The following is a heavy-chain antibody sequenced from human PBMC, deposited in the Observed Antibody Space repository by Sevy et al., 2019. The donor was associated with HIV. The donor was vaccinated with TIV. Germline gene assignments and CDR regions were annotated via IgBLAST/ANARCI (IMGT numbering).Heavy chain of an antibody. CDR1: GLNFNTNG. D-gene: IGHD3-16*01. CDR2: ITSGGAT. J-gene: IGHJ4*02. Sequence: GGSLRLSCAASGLNFNTNGMSWVRQAPGKGLEWVAGITSGGATYYADSVKGRFTVSRDNSRNTLYVQLNSLRADDTAVFYCAGGDTPMITDLDYWGQGTLVTVSS. CDR3: AGGDTPMITDLDY. V-gene: IGHV3-23*01.